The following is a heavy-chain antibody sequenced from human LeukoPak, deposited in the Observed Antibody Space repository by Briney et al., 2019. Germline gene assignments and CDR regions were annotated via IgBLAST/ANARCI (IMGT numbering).Heavy chain of an antibody. CDR3: AKDVSYYDILTGYYWKGDFDY. D-gene: IGHD3-9*01. CDR2: IKSKTDGGAT. V-gene: IGHV3-15*01. CDR1: GVTFNNAW. J-gene: IGHJ4*02. Sequence: GGSLRLSCAASGVTFNNAWMSWVRQAPGKGLEWVGRIKSKTDGGATDYAGPVKGRSTISRDNSKNTVYLQMNSLRAEDTAVYYCAKDVSYYDILTGYYWKGDFDYWGQGTLVTVSS.